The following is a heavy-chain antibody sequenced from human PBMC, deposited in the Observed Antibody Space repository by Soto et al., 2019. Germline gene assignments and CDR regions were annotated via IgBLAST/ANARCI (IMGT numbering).Heavy chain of an antibody. D-gene: IGHD2-15*01. CDR1: GYTFTRYY. J-gene: IGHJ4*01. CDR3: ARVDCSGGSCYHLDY. CDR2: INPRDGST. V-gene: IGHV1-46*01. Sequence: ASVKVSCKASGYTFTRYYVHWVRQAPGQGLEWVGIINPRDGSTSYAQNFQGRVTMTRDTSTSTVYMNLNSLRSEDTAVYYCARVDCSGGSCYHLDYWG.